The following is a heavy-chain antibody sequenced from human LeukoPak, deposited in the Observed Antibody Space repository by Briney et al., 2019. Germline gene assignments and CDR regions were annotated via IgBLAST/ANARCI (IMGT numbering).Heavy chain of an antibody. V-gene: IGHV3-48*03. CDR2: ISRSGSTR. D-gene: IGHD6-13*01. CDR3: ARDDLSWYSGIDY. J-gene: IGHJ4*02. Sequence: GGSLRLSCAASGFTFSSYGMNWVRQAPGKGLEWISYISRSGSTRYYADSVKGRFTISRDNAKNSLYLQMNSLRAEDTAVYYCARDDLSWYSGIDYWGQGVLVTVSS. CDR1: GFTFSSYG.